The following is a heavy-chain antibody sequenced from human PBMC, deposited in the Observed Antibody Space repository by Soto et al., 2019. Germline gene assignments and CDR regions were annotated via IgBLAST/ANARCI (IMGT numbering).Heavy chain of an antibody. V-gene: IGHV4-39*01. CDR2: FYFCGST. CDR1: GGSISSSSYY. Sequence: SETLSLTCTVSGGSISSSSYYWGWIRQPPGKGLDWFGSFYFCGSTYYNPSLKSRVIISLDTSKNQFSLKLSSVTAADTAVYYCARGRGFGGVGKYGVWGQGTTVTVS. CDR3: ARGRGFGGVGKYGV. D-gene: IGHD3-10*01. J-gene: IGHJ6*02.